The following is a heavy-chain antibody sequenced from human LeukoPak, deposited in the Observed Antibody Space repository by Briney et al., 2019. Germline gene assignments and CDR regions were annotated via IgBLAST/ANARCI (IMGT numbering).Heavy chain of an antibody. J-gene: IGHJ2*01. CDR2: FY. CDR1: GGSISRGGYS. V-gene: IGHV4-30-4*07. CDR3: ARGVGPRYFDL. D-gene: IGHD1-26*01. Sequence: SETLSLTCAVSGGSISRGGYSWSWIRQPPGKGLEWIGYFYYNPSLKSRVTISLDTSKNQLSLKLSSVTAADTAVYYCARGVGPRYFDLWGRGTLVTVSS.